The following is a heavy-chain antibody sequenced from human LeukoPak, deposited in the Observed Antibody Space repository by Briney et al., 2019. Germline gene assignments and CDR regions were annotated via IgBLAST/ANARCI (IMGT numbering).Heavy chain of an antibody. V-gene: IGHV4-59*01. CDR3: TRGSIAYYYMDV. CDR1: GGSIISYY. J-gene: IGHJ6*03. D-gene: IGHD3-22*01. CDR2: IYYSGST. Sequence: PSETLSLTCTVSGGSIISYYWSWIRQPPGKGLEWIGNIYYSGSTNYNPSLKSRVTISVDTSKNQFSLKLSSVTAADTAVYYCTRGSIAYYYMDVWGKGTTVTISS.